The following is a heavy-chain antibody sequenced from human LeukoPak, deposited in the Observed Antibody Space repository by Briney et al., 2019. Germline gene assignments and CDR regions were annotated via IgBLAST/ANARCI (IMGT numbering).Heavy chain of an antibody. J-gene: IGHJ4*02. V-gene: IGHV3-7*05. Sequence: GGSLRLSCAAPGFTFSNYWMTWVRQAPGKGLEYVVNIKEDGSEKYYVDSVKGRFTTSRDNAKNSLYLQMSSLRGDDTAVYYCVRDCGFHTFDFWGQGTLVTVSS. D-gene: IGHD2-21*01. CDR1: GFTFSNYW. CDR3: VRDCGFHTFDF. CDR2: IKEDGSEK.